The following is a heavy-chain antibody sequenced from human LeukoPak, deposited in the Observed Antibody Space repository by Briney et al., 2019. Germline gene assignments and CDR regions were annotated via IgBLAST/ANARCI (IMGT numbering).Heavy chain of an antibody. CDR1: GGSFRGYY. J-gene: IGHJ6*03. Sequence: PSETLSLTCAVYGGSFRGYYWSWIRQPPGTGLEWIGYFYYSGSTNYTPSLKSRVTISVDTSKNQFSLKLSSVTAADTAVYYCARGVAWLYYYYYMDVWGKGTTVTISS. CDR3: ARGVAWLYYYYYMDV. D-gene: IGHD6-19*01. V-gene: IGHV4-59*01. CDR2: FYYSGST.